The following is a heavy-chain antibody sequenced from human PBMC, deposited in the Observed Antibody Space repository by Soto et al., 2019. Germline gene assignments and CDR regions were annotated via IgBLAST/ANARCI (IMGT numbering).Heavy chain of an antibody. J-gene: IGHJ4*02. Sequence: QVQLVESGGGLVKPGGSLRLSCAASGFTFSDYYMSWIRQAPGKGLEWVSYISSSGSTIYYADSVKGRFTISRDNAKNXLYRDMNSLRAADTAVYYCARSSSSGWYLEGKVHYWGQGTLVTVSS. CDR2: ISSSGSTI. CDR3: ARSSSSGWYLEGKVHY. D-gene: IGHD6-19*01. V-gene: IGHV3-11*01. CDR1: GFTFSDYY.